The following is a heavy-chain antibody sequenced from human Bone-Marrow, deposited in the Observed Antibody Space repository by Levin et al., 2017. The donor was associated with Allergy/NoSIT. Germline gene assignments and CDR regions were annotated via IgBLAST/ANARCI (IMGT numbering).Heavy chain of an antibody. D-gene: IGHD2-2*01. Sequence: SCTVSGCSVSSNYWSWIRQPPGKGLEWVGYIYNSGSTTYNPSLKSRVTISVDTSKNQFSLKLSSVTAADTAVYYCASSKGYCSSTSCYFYYFDYWGRGTLVTVSS. CDR2: IYNSGST. J-gene: IGHJ4*02. CDR3: ASSKGYCSSTSCYFYYFDY. V-gene: IGHV4-59*02. CDR1: GCSVSSNY.